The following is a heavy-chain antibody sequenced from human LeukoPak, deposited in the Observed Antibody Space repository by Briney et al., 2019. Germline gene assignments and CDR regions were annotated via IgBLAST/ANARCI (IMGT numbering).Heavy chain of an antibody. CDR3: ARVRPAVASIHYFYC. J-gene: IGHJ4*02. Sequence: PSETLSLTCTVSGGSIGIYYWSWIRQPPGKGLEWIGYSHYSGSTNYNPSLKSRVTISVDTSKNQFSLKLSSVTAADTAVYYCARVRPAVASIHYFYCWGLGGLLSVSS. V-gene: IGHV4-59*01. D-gene: IGHD6-19*01. CDR2: SHYSGST. CDR1: GGSIGIYY.